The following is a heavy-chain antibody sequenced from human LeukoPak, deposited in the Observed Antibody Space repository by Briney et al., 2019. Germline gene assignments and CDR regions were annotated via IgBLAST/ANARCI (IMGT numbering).Heavy chain of an antibody. Sequence: GGSLRLSCAASGFTFSSYEMNWVRQAPGKGLEWVSYISSSGSTIYYADSVKGRFTISRDNAKNSLYLQMNSLRAEDTAVYYCARLDYGAYRGAFDLWGQGTMVTVSS. CDR1: GFTFSSYE. V-gene: IGHV3-48*03. D-gene: IGHD4-17*01. J-gene: IGHJ3*01. CDR2: ISSSGSTI. CDR3: ARLDYGAYRGAFDL.